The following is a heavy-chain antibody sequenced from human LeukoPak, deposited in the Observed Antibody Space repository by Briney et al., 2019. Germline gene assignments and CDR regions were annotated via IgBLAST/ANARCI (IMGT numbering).Heavy chain of an antibody. CDR3: AKRSSSSYYYYYGMDV. CDR2: ISGSGGST. CDR1: GFTFSSYA. D-gene: IGHD6-6*01. J-gene: IGHJ6*02. Sequence: GGSLRLSCAASGFTFSSYAMHWVRQAPGKGLEWVSAISGSGGSTYYADSVKGRFTISRDNSKNTLYLQMNSLRAEDTAVYYCAKRSSSSYYYYYGMDVWGQGTTVTVSS. V-gene: IGHV3-23*01.